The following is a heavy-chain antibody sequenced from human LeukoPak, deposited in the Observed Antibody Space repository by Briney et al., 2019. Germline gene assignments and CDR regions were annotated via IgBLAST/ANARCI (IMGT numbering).Heavy chain of an antibody. J-gene: IGHJ4*02. CDR1: GYTFTGYY. CDR3: ARSYYDFWGGYYALYFDY. D-gene: IGHD3-3*01. V-gene: IGHV1-2*06. CDR2: INPNSGGT. Sequence: ASVKVSCKASGYTFTGYYMHWVRQAPGQGLEWMGRINPNSGGTNYAQKFQGRVTMTRDTSISTAYMELSRLRSDDTAVYYCARSYYDFWGGYYALYFDYWGQGTLVTVSS.